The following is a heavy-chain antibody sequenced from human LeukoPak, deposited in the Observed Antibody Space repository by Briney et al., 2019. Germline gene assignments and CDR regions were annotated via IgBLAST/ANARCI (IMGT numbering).Heavy chain of an antibody. D-gene: IGHD6-19*01. CDR1: GGTFSSYA. Sequence: SVKVSCKASGGTFSSYAISWVRQAPGQGLEWMGRIIPIFGIANYAQKFQGRVTITADKSTSTAYMELSSLSSEDTAVYYCAREAVAGEYFQHWGQGTLVTVSS. J-gene: IGHJ1*01. V-gene: IGHV1-69*04. CDR3: AREAVAGEYFQH. CDR2: IIPIFGIA.